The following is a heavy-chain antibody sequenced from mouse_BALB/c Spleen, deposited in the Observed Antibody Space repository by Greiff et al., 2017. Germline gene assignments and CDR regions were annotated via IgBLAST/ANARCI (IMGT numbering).Heavy chain of an antibody. Sequence: VKVVESGPGLVAPSQSLSITCTVSGFSLTSYGVHWVRQPPGKGLEWLGVIWAGGSTNYNSALMSRLSISKDNSKSQVFLKMNSLQTDDTAMYYCARDRNYDWFAYWGQGTLVTVSA. CDR2: IWAGGST. J-gene: IGHJ3*01. CDR1: GFSLTSYG. V-gene: IGHV2-9*02. CDR3: ARDRNYDWFAY. D-gene: IGHD2-4*01.